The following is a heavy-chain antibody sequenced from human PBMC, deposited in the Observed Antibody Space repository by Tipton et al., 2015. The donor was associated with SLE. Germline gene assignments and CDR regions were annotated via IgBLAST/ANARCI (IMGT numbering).Heavy chain of an antibody. D-gene: IGHD3-16*01. CDR1: GGSISSYY. V-gene: IGHV4-39*07. Sequence: PGLVKPSETLSLTCTVSGGSISSYYWGWIRQPPGKGLEWVGTVYYTGNTFYNPSLKSRVTISVDTSKNQFSLKVSSVTAADTAVYYCARGIMGDHDYWGQGTLVTVSS. CDR2: VYYTGNT. J-gene: IGHJ4*02. CDR3: ARGIMGDHDY.